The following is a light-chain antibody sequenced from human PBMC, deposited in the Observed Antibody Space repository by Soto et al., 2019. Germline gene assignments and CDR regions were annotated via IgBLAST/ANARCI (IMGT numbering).Light chain of an antibody. J-gene: IGKJ1*01. CDR1: QSVSSY. V-gene: IGKV3-11*01. Sequence: EIVVTQSPATLSLSPGERATLSCRASQSVSSYLAWYQQQPGQAPRLLIYDAANRATGIPARFSGSWSGTDFSLAISILEPDDVAVYNCQQRINVWTFGQGTKGAIK. CDR2: DAA. CDR3: QQRINVWT.